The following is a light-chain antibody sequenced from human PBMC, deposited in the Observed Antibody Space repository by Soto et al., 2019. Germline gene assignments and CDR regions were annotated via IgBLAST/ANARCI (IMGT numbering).Light chain of an antibody. CDR3: SSYTGSSTPYV. V-gene: IGLV2-14*01. Sequence: QSALTQSASVSGSPGQSITISCTGTSSDIGAYNYVSWYQQHPGKAPKLMIYEVSNRPSGISNRVSGSKSGNTASLTISGLQDEDESYYYCSSYTGSSTPYVLGTGTKLTVL. CDR1: SSDIGAYNY. CDR2: EVS. J-gene: IGLJ1*01.